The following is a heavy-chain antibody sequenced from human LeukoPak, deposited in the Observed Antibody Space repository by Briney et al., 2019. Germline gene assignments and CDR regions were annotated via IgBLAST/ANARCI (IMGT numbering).Heavy chain of an antibody. CDR2: IYYSGST. J-gene: IGHJ5*02. Sequence: SETLSLTCTVSGGSIRSYYWSWIRQPPGKGLEWIGYIYYSGSTNYNPSLKSRVTISVDTSKNQFSLKLSSVTAADTAVYYCARRGPVVVPAAIRWFDPWGQGTLVTVSS. CDR1: GGSIRSYY. V-gene: IGHV4-59*12. CDR3: ARRGPVVVPAAIRWFDP. D-gene: IGHD2-2*01.